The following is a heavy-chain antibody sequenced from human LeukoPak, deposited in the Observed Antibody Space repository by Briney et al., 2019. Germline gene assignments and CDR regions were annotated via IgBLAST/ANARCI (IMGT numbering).Heavy chain of an antibody. J-gene: IGHJ6*03. Sequence: PSETLSLTCTVSGGSISSSGYSWGWIRQPPGKGLEWIGTIYYSGSTYYNPSLKSRLTISVDTSKNQFSLKLSSVTAADTAVYYCARGLRSGGLDYDFWSGYFMGPYYYYYYYMDVWGKGTTVTVSS. CDR1: GGSISSSGYS. D-gene: IGHD3-3*01. V-gene: IGHV4-39*01. CDR2: IYYSGST. CDR3: ARGLRSGGLDYDFWSGYFMGPYYYYYYYMDV.